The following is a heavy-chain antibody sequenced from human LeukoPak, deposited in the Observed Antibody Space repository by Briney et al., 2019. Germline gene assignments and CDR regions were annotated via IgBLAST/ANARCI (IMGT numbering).Heavy chain of an antibody. CDR1: GFTVSSNY. CDR3: ARDRGIAAAGRDYGMDV. Sequence: GGSLRPSCAASGFTVSSNYMSWVRQAPGKGLEWVSVIYSGGSTYYADSVKGRFTISRDNSKNTLYLQMNSLRAEDTAVYYCARDRGIAAAGRDYGMDVWGQGTTVTVSS. V-gene: IGHV3-66*01. D-gene: IGHD6-13*01. J-gene: IGHJ6*02. CDR2: IYSGGST.